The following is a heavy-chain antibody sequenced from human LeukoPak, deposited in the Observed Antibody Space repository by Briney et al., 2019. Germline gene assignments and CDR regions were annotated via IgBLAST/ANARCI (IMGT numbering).Heavy chain of an antibody. CDR3: ARDKAIFGVGSNAYDY. CDR2: ISAYNGNT. J-gene: IGHJ4*02. CDR1: GYTFTSYG. V-gene: IGHV1-18*01. D-gene: IGHD3-3*01. Sequence: ASVKVSCKASGYTFTSYGISWVRQAPGQGLEWIGWISAYNGNTNYAQKLQGRVTMTTDTSTSTAYMELRSLRSDDTAVYYCARDKAIFGVGSNAYDYWGQGTLVTVSS.